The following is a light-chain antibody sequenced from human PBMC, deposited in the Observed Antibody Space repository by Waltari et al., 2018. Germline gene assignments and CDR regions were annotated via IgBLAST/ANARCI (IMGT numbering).Light chain of an antibody. V-gene: IGKV3-20*01. CDR1: QRFSRS. CDR3: QHFVRLPAT. J-gene: IGKJ1*01. CDR2: GAS. Sequence: IVLTQSPGTLSLSPGERATLSCRASQRFSRSLAWYQQKPGHAPKLLIYGASTRATFIPARFTGSGSVTVFSLTISSLEPEDFAIYFCQHFVRLPATFGQGTKVEIK.